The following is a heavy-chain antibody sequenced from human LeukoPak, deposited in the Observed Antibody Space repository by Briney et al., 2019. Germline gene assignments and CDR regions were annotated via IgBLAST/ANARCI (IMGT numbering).Heavy chain of an antibody. CDR2: ICYSGST. Sequence: SETLSLTCTVSGGSLSSSGYYWGWIRQPPGKGLEWIGTICYSGSTNYNPSLKSRVTISADMSKYQFSLTVTSVTAADTALYYCARPATSGTYYSAFDYWGQGTLVAVSS. CDR3: ARPATSGTYYSAFDY. D-gene: IGHD3-22*01. J-gene: IGHJ4*02. V-gene: IGHV4-39*01. CDR1: GGSLSSSGYY.